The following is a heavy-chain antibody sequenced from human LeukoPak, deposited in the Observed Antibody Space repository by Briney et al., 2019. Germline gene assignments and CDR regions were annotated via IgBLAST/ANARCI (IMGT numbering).Heavy chain of an antibody. CDR2: IYYCGST. V-gene: IGHV4-59*12. CDR3: ARAPYGP. Sequence: LSETLSLTCSVSGRPICSYHWSWIRQPPGKGLECIGYIYYCGSTIHNPPLKSRVTISVDAYKHLFSLKLSSVPGAHTAVFFCARAPYGPWGQGTLVTVSS. D-gene: IGHD3-10*01. J-gene: IGHJ5*02. CDR1: GRPICSYH.